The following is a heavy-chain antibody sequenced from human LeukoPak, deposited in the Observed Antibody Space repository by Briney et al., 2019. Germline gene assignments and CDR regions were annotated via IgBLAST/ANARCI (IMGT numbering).Heavy chain of an antibody. CDR2: INPSGGST. CDR3: VRDREEGYNSYYFDS. D-gene: IGHD5-24*01. V-gene: IGHV1-46*01. CDR1: GYTFTNYY. Sequence: ASVKVSCKASGYTFTNYYMHWVRQAPGQGLEWMGIINPSGGSTGYAQKFQGRFTMTRDTSTTTVYMELSSLRPEDTAVYYCVRDREEGYNSYYFDSWGQGTLVIVSS. J-gene: IGHJ4*02.